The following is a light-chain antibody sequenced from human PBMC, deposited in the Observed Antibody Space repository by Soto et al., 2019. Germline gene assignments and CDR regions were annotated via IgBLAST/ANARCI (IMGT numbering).Light chain of an antibody. Sequence: EIVMTQSPATLSVSPGERATLSCRARQSVSSNLAWYQQKPGQAPRLLIYGASTRATDIPARFSGSGSGTEFTLTISSLQSEDFAVYYCQQYNNWPITFGQGKRLEIK. CDR3: QQYNNWPIT. CDR1: QSVSSN. V-gene: IGKV3-15*01. CDR2: GAS. J-gene: IGKJ5*01.